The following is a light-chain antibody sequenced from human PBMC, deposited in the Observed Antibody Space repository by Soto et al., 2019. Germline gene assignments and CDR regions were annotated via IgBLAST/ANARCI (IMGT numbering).Light chain of an antibody. CDR2: EVS. V-gene: IGLV2-14*01. CDR3: GSYTSSSTRV. J-gene: IGLJ1*01. CDR1: SSDVGGYNY. Sequence: QSALTQPASVSGSPGQSITISCTGTSSDVGGYNYVSWYQHHPGKAPELMIFEVSNRPSGVSHRFSGSKSGNTASLTISGLQTEDEGDYYCGSYTSSSTRVFGNGTKVTVL.